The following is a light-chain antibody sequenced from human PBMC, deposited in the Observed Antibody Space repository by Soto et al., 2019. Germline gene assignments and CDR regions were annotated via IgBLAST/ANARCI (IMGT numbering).Light chain of an antibody. V-gene: IGKV3-15*01. Sequence: EIVMTQSPATLSVSPGERATISCRASQTVSTSLAWYQQKPGRAPRLLIYGASTRASGVPARFSGSGSGTAFTLTISSLQYEDSAVYYCHQYNNWWTFGQGTKVEIK. CDR3: HQYNNWWT. CDR1: QTVSTS. CDR2: GAS. J-gene: IGKJ1*01.